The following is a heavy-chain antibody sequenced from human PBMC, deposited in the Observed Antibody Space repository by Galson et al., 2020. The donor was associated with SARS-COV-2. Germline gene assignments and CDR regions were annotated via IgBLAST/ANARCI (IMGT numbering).Heavy chain of an antibody. CDR2: INWSGGTH. V-gene: IGHV3-20*04. CDR3: SRKDYYGSGYDV. Sequence: GESLKISCAGSGFIFRDYGLTWLRQVPGKGLEWVSGINWSGGTHVYADSLKGRFTVSRDNAQNSVYLEMNSLTFEDMALYYCSRKDYYGSGYDVWGQGTTVTVSS. CDR1: GFIFRDYG. J-gene: IGHJ6*02. D-gene: IGHD3-10*01.